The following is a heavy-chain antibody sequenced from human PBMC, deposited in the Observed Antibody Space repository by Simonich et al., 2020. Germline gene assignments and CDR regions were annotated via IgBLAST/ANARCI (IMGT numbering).Heavy chain of an antibody. CDR3: ARAYSSSWYNWFDP. CDR2: IWYDGSNK. J-gene: IGHJ5*02. D-gene: IGHD6-13*01. V-gene: IGHV3-33*01. CDR1: GFTFSSYG. Sequence: QVQLVESGGGVVQPGRSLRLSCAASGFTFSSYGMPWVRQAPGKGRGWVAGIWYDGSNKYYADSVKGRLTISRDNSKNTLYLQMNSLRAEDTAVYYCARAYSSSWYNWFDPWGQGTLVTVSS.